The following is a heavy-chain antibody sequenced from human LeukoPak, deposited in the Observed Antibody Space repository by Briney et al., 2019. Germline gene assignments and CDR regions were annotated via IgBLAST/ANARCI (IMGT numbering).Heavy chain of an antibody. V-gene: IGHV4-61*01. CDR3: ARDHGGSHSDF. J-gene: IGHJ4*02. Sequence: SETLSLTCTVSGGSVSSGSIYWNWIRQPPGKGLEWIGYIYSSGSTNYNPSLKSRVAMSIDTSKNQFSLKLSSVTAADTAVYYCARDHGGSHSDFWGQGALVIVSS. CDR2: IYSSGST. CDR1: GGSVSSGSIY. D-gene: IGHD1-26*01.